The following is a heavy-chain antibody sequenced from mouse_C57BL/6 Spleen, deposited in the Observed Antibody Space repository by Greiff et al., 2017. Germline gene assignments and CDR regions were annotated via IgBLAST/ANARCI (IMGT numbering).Heavy chain of an antibody. CDR2: IWSGGST. J-gene: IGHJ2*01. CDR1: GFSLTSYG. Sequence: VQLQESGPGLVQPSQCLSISCTASGFSLTSYGVHWVRQSPGKGLEWLGVIWSGGSTDCNAAFISRLGISKDNSKSQVIFKMNSLQADYTAIYYCARNEGEGYDVDFDYWGQGTTLTVSS. V-gene: IGHV2-2*01. CDR3: ARNEGEGYDVDFDY. D-gene: IGHD2-12*01.